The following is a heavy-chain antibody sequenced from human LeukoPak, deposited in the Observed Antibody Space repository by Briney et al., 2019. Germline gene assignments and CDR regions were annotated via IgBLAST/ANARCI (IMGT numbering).Heavy chain of an antibody. CDR3: ARGGNSSWDY. J-gene: IGHJ4*02. Sequence: GGSLRLSCAASGFVFSNYWMSWVRQAPGKGLEWVANIKPDGTEKYYVDSLKGRFTISRDNTKNSLYLQMSSQRVEDTAVYYCARGGNSSWDYWGQGALVTVSS. CDR2: IKPDGTEK. V-gene: IGHV3-7*01. D-gene: IGHD6-6*01. CDR1: GFVFSNYW.